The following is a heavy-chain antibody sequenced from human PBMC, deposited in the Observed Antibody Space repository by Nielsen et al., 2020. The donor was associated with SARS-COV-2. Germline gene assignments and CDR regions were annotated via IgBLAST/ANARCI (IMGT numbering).Heavy chain of an antibody. CDR1: GFTFADYA. V-gene: IGHV3-9*01. D-gene: IGHD1-26*01. Sequence: GGSLRLSCAASGFTFADYAMHWVRQAPGKGLEWVSGISWNSGSIGYADSVKGRFTISRDNAKNSLYLQMNSLRAEDTALYYCAKVGAGSSYGMDVWGQGTTVTVSS. J-gene: IGHJ6*02. CDR2: ISWNSGSI. CDR3: AKVGAGSSYGMDV.